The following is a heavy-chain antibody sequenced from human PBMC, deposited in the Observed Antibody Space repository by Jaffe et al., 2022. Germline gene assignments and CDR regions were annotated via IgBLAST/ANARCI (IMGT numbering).Heavy chain of an antibody. J-gene: IGHJ3*02. D-gene: IGHD3-10*01. CDR2: IYHSGST. CDR3: ARHLGDYGSGSKYLAYAFDI. V-gene: IGHV4-38-2*01. Sequence: QVQLQESGPGLVKPSETLSLTCAVSGYSISSGYYWGWIRQPPGKGLEWIGSIYHSGSTYYNPSLKSRVTISVDTSKNQFSLKLSSVTAADTAVYYCARHLGDYGSGSKYLAYAFDIWGQGTMVTVSS. CDR1: GYSISSGYY.